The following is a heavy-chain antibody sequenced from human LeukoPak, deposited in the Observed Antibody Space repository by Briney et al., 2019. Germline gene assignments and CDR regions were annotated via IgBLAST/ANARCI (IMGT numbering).Heavy chain of an antibody. D-gene: IGHD6-13*01. CDR1: GFTFSSYG. CDR3: ARGVEGMIDY. Sequence: GGSLRLSCAASGFTFSSYGMHWVRQAPGKGLEWVAVIWYDGSNKYYADSVKGRFTISRDNSKNTLHLQMNSLRAEDTALYYCARGVEGMIDYWGQGTLVTVSS. J-gene: IGHJ4*02. CDR2: IWYDGSNK. V-gene: IGHV3-33*01.